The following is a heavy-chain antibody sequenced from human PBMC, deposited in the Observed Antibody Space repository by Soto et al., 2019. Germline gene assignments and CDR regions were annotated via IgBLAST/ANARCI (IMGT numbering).Heavy chain of an antibody. CDR2: INPSSGET. Sequence: QLRLVQSGGEVRTPGASVKVSCKASGYTFSSYGITWVRQAPGQGLEWLGWINPSSGETNYAQKFQGRVTVTTDTSTTTGYMELRNVTFDAAAVYYCARDWYPRFDPWGQGTLVTISS. CDR3: ARDWYPRFDP. CDR1: GYTFSSYG. V-gene: IGHV1-18*01. J-gene: IGHJ5*02. D-gene: IGHD6-13*01.